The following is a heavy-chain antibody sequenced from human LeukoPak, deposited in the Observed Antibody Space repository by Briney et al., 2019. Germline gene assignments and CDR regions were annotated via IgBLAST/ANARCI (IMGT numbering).Heavy chain of an antibody. V-gene: IGHV4-59*01. J-gene: IGHJ3*02. D-gene: IGHD2-8*01. CDR3: AREGRLNRAFDI. CDR2: IYYSGST. CDR1: GGSISSYY. Sequence: SETLSLTCTVSGGSISSYYWSWIRQPPGKGLEWIGYIYYSGSTNYNPSLKSRVTISVDTSKNQFSLKLSSVTAADTAVYYCAREGRLNRAFDIWGQGTMVTVSS.